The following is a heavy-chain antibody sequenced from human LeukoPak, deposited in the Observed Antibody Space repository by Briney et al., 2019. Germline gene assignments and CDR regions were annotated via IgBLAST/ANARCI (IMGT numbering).Heavy chain of an antibody. CDR2: INAGSGNT. CDR1: GYTFTSYP. CDR3: ARVGNRYGDYGPKSPSHGFDY. Sequence: GASVKVSCKASGYTFTSYPIHWVRQAPGQRVEWMGWINAGSGNTKYSQKFQGRVTITRDTSASTAYMELSSLRSEDTAVYYCARVGNRYGDYGPKSPSHGFDYWGQGTLVTVSS. J-gene: IGHJ4*02. D-gene: IGHD4-17*01. V-gene: IGHV1-3*01.